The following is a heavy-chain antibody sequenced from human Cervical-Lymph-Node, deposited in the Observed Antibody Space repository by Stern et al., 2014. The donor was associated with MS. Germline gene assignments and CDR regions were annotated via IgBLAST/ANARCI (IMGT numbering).Heavy chain of an antibody. D-gene: IGHD5-12*01. CDR1: GGSISRSTYY. CDR3: ARHDGWLPHY. V-gene: IGHV4-39*01. Sequence: VQLVESGPGLVKPSETLSLTCSVSGGSISRSTYYWGWIRQPPGKGLEWIGSIYYSGTTYSNPSLKSRVTIDTSTNQFSPRLTSGTAADTAVYYCARHDGWLPHYWSQGTLVTVSS. CDR2: IYYSGTT. J-gene: IGHJ4*02.